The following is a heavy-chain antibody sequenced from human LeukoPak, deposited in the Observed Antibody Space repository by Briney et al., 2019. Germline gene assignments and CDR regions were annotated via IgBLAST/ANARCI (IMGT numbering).Heavy chain of an antibody. D-gene: IGHD2-8*01. V-gene: IGHV1-18*01. J-gene: IGHJ4*02. CDR2: ISAYNGNT. Sequence: GASVKVSCEASGYTFTSYGISWVRQAPGQGLEWMGWISAYNGNTNYAQKLQGRVTMTTDTSTSTAYMELRSLRSDDTAVYYCARDHIVLMVYDLDYWGQGTMVTVSS. CDR3: ARDHIVLMVYDLDY. CDR1: GYTFTSYG.